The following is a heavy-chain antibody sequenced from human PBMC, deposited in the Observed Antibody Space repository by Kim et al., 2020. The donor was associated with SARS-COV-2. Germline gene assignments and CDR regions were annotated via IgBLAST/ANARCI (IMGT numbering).Heavy chain of an antibody. Sequence: GGSLRLSCTASGFSFGDYALSWVRQAPGKGLEWVGFIIGKGYGRTTEYAACVRSRFIISRDDSKSIAYLPMNRLKTQDTAVYYCTDDYGRYDAFKIWGQGTLVTVSP. D-gene: IGHD4-17*01. J-gene: IGHJ3*02. CDR3: TDDYGRYDAFKI. CDR1: GFSFGDYA. CDR2: IIGKGYGRTT. V-gene: IGHV3-49*04.